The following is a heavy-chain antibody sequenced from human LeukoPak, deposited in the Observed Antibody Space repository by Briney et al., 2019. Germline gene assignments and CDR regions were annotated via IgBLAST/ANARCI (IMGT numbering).Heavy chain of an antibody. V-gene: IGHV3-48*03. Sequence: PGGSLRLSCAASGFTFSAYEMNWVRQAPGKGLEWVSYIGSSGSTVYYADSVKGRFTISRDNAKNLLYMQMESLRDEDTAIYYCARDTLEYSNSPDALDIWGQGTMVTVSS. CDR1: GFTFSAYE. CDR2: IGSSGSTV. D-gene: IGHD4-23*01. J-gene: IGHJ3*02. CDR3: ARDTLEYSNSPDALDI.